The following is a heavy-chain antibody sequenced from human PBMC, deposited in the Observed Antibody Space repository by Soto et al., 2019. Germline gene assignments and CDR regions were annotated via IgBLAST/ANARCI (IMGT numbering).Heavy chain of an antibody. CDR2: IKHDGSEK. Sequence: GGSLRLSCAASGFTFSIFWMTWVRQAPGKGLECVANIKHDGSEKYYVESVKGRFTISRDNARNSLFLEMKSMRSEDTAVYSCVRDRSGSYLEDFDSWGQGTLVTVSS. CDR1: GFTFSIFW. CDR3: VRDRSGSYLEDFDS. V-gene: IGHV3-7*01. J-gene: IGHJ4*02. D-gene: IGHD1-26*01.